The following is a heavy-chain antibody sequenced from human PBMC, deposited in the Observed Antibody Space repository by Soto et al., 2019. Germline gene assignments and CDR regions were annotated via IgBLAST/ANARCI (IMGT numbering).Heavy chain of an antibody. CDR1: GYTFTTYG. Sequence: QVQLVQSGAEVKKPGASVKVSCKAFGYTFTTYGINWVRQAPGQGLEWMGWVSPYNGDTTYAQKAQGRVTMTTDTSTRTAYLELGSLRSDDTAVYYCAREVGHMDVWGQGTTVTVSS. J-gene: IGHJ6*02. CDR2: VSPYNGDT. V-gene: IGHV1-18*04. CDR3: AREVGHMDV.